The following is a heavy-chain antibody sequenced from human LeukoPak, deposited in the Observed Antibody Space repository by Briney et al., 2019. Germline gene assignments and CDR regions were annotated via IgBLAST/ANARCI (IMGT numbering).Heavy chain of an antibody. Sequence: GGSLRLSCAASGFTFSSYGMHWVRQAPGKGLEWVAVIRYDGSNKYYADSVKGRFTISRDNSKNTLYLQMNSLRAEDTAVYYCARAFRRYDILTGYSYWGQGTLVTVSS. CDR2: IRYDGSNK. J-gene: IGHJ4*02. CDR3: ARAFRRYDILTGYSY. D-gene: IGHD3-9*01. CDR1: GFTFSSYG. V-gene: IGHV3-33*01.